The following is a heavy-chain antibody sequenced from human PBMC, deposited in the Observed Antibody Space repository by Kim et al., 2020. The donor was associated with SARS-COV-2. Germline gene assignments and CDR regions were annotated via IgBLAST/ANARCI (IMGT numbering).Heavy chain of an antibody. J-gene: IGHJ4*02. CDR3: ARRVISTTVDF. CDR1: GDSIRSSSYY. CDR2: IYYSGTT. Sequence: SETLSLTCTVSGDSIRSSSYYWAWIRQPPGTGLEWIGSIYYSGTTFYNPSLKSRLTISVDTSKNQFSLRLASVTATDTAVYYCARRVISTTVDFWGQGTLVTVSS. V-gene: IGHV4-39*01. D-gene: IGHD4-17*01.